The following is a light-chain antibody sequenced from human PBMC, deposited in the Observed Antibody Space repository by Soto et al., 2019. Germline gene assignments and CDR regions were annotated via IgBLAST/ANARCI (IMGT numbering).Light chain of an antibody. Sequence: EIVLTQSPATLSLSPGERATLSCRASQSVSSYLAWYQQKPGQAPRLLIYDASNRATGIPARFSGSGSGTDFTLTISSLEPEDFEVYCCQQRSNWPGTFGQGTKVEIK. J-gene: IGKJ1*01. CDR1: QSVSSY. CDR2: DAS. CDR3: QQRSNWPGT. V-gene: IGKV3-11*01.